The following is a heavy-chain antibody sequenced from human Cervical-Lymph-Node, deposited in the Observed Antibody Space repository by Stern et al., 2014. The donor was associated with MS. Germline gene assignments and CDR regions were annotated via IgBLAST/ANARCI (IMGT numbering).Heavy chain of an antibody. J-gene: IGHJ4*02. CDR2: IYPGDCDT. V-gene: IGHV5-51*01. CDR1: GYNFTSYW. Sequence: EVQLVQSGAEVRKPGESLKISCKASGYNFTSYWIGWVRQMPGKGLEWMGIIYPGDCDTRYSPSFQGQVTISADKSISTAYVQRSSLKASGTAMYYCARHDPNSGWYFFDYWGQGTLVSVSS. D-gene: IGHD6-19*01. CDR3: ARHDPNSGWYFFDY.